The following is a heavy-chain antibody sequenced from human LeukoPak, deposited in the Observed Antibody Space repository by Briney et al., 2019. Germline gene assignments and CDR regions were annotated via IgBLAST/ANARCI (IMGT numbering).Heavy chain of an antibody. CDR1: GFTFSDYY. J-gene: IGHJ4*02. Sequence: GGSLRLSCAASGFTFSDYYMSWIRQAPGKGLDWASYISSSGSTIYYAASVKGRFTISRDNARNSLYLQMNSLRAEDTAVYYCARDRGDFWTGYYTNYFDYWGQGTLVTVSS. CDR3: ARDRGDFWTGYYTNYFDY. CDR2: ISSSGSTI. V-gene: IGHV3-11*01. D-gene: IGHD3/OR15-3a*01.